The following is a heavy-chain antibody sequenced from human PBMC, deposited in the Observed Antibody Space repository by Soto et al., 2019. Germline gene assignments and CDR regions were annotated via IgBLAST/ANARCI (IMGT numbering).Heavy chain of an antibody. CDR3: ARLVVVVPVANV. J-gene: IGHJ4*02. CDR2: IFYTGTT. Sequence: PSETLSLTCSVSGGSVSYNSYYWGWIRQPPGKGLEWVGGIFYTGTTYYNPSLKDRLSISVDTSKNSFSLNLTSVTAADTAVYFCARLVVVVPVANVWGQGALATVS. CDR1: GGSVSYNSYY. D-gene: IGHD2-21*01. V-gene: IGHV4-39*01.